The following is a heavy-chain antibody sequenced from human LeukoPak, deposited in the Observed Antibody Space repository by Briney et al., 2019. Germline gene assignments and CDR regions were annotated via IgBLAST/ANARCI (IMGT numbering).Heavy chain of an antibody. J-gene: IGHJ5*02. CDR3: AKAKDSSSWYRGDWFDP. Sequence: QAGGSLRLSCAASGFTFSSYAMSWVRQAPGKGLEWVSAISGSGGSTYYADSVKGRFTISRDNSKNTLYLQMNSLRAEDTAVYYCAKAKDSSSWYRGDWFDPWGQGTLVTVSS. CDR2: ISGSGGST. D-gene: IGHD6-13*01. V-gene: IGHV3-23*01. CDR1: GFTFSSYA.